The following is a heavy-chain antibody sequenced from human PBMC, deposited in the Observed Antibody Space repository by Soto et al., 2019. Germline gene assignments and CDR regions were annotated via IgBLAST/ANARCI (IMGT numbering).Heavy chain of an antibody. CDR3: AGGQQWLTFWYFDL. CDR1: SGSISSYY. Sequence: QVQPQESGPGLVKPSETLSLTCTVSSGSISSYYWTWIRQPPGKGLEWIGYINHSGSTNYSPSLKSRLTISVDTSKNQFSLKLRSVTAADTAVYYCAGGQQWLTFWYFDLWGRGSLVTVSS. J-gene: IGHJ2*01. D-gene: IGHD6-19*01. CDR2: INHSGST. V-gene: IGHV4-59*08.